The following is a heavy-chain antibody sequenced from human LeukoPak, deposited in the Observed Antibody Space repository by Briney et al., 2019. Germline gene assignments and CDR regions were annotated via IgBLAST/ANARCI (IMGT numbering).Heavy chain of an antibody. V-gene: IGHV3-23*01. CDR3: AKDSFITIFGVGSDY. D-gene: IGHD3-3*01. J-gene: IGHJ4*02. Sequence: GGSLRLSCAAPGVTFSSYAMSLVRQAPGKGLEWVSAISGSGGSTYYADSVKGRFTISRDNSKNTLYLQMNSLRAEDTAVYYCAKDSFITIFGVGSDYWGQGTLVTVSS. CDR1: GVTFSSYA. CDR2: ISGSGGST.